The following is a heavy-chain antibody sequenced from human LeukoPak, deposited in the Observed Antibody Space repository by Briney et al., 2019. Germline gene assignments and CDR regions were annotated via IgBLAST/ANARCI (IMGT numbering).Heavy chain of an antibody. D-gene: IGHD6-13*01. CDR2: IYYSWST. V-gene: IGHV4-59*13. J-gene: IGHJ2*01. Sequence: SETLSLTCAVSGGSIRHYYWSWIRQPPGKGLEWIGYIYYSWSTNYNPSLKRRVTISEGPSKHQFSLKLSSVTAADTAVYYCARVYYSSSYDYWYCDLWGRGTLVTVSS. CDR3: ARVYYSSSYDYWYCDL. CDR1: GGSIRHYY.